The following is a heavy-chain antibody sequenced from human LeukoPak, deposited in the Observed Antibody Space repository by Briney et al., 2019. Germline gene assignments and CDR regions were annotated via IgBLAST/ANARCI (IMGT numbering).Heavy chain of an antibody. V-gene: IGHV4-61*01. CDR2: IYYSGST. CDR3: ARTGITGTPLDY. J-gene: IGHJ4*02. CDR1: GGSLSSGSYY. D-gene: IGHD1-7*01. Sequence: SETLSLTCTVSGGSLSSGSYYWSWIRQPPGKGLEWIGYIYYSGSTNYNPSLKSRVTISVDTSKNQFSLKLSSVTAADTAVYYCARTGITGTPLDYWGQGTLVTVSS.